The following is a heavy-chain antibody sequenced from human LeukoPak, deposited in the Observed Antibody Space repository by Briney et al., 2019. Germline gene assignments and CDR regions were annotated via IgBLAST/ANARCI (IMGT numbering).Heavy chain of an antibody. D-gene: IGHD6-13*01. CDR2: ISSSGSTI. Sequence: GGSLRLSCAASGFTFSDYYMSWIRQAPGKGLEWVSYISSSGSTIYYADSVKGRFTISRDNSKNTLYLQMNSLRAEDTAVYYCAKSVFRYSSSWYLGYWGQGTLVTVSS. CDR3: AKSVFRYSSSWYLGY. V-gene: IGHV3-11*01. CDR1: GFTFSDYY. J-gene: IGHJ4*02.